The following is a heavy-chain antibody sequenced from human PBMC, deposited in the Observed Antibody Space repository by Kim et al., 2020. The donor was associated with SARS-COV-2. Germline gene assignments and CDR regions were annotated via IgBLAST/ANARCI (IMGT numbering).Heavy chain of an antibody. V-gene: IGHV3-30*18. Sequence: GGSLRLSCAASGFTFSDYGMHWVRQAPGKGLEWLALISYDGSHIYYADSVKGRFTISRDDSKNTLYLQMDSLRTEDTAVYYCAKDRSSSWSFDYWGQGTLVTVSS. CDR2: ISYDGSHI. CDR1: GFTFSDYG. D-gene: IGHD6-13*01. CDR3: AKDRSSSWSFDY. J-gene: IGHJ4*02.